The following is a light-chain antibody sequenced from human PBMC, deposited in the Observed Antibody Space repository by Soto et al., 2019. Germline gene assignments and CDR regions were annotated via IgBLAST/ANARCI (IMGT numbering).Light chain of an antibody. V-gene: IGLV2-14*01. CDR1: SGDIGSYNR. J-gene: IGLJ1*01. Sequence: QSALTQPASVSGSPGQSITFSCTGTSGDIGSYNRVSWYQQHPGKAPKLIIYEVTDRPSGVSNRFSGSKSGNTASLTISGLQAEDEADYHCSSYSSSGTLFVFGTGTKVTVL. CDR3: SSYSSSGTLFV. CDR2: EVT.